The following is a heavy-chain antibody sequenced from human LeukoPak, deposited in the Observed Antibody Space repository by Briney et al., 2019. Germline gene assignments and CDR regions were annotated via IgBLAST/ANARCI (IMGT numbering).Heavy chain of an antibody. CDR1: GFTFSSYS. Sequence: GGSLRLSCAASGFTFSSYSMNWVRQAPGKGLEWVSSISSSSSYIYYADPVKGRFTISRDNAKNSLYLQMNSLRAEDTAVYYCARDQYSSGWFDPVDYWGQGTLVTVSS. V-gene: IGHV3-21*01. CDR3: ARDQYSSGWFDPVDY. CDR2: ISSSSSYI. D-gene: IGHD6-19*01. J-gene: IGHJ4*02.